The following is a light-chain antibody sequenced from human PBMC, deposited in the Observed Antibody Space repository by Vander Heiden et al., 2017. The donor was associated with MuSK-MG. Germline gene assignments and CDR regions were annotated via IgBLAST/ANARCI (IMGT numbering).Light chain of an antibody. CDR3: QKYNSARWT. J-gene: IGKJ1*01. CDR2: GAS. V-gene: IGKV1-27*01. CDR1: QGISNY. Sequence: DIQMTQSPSSLSASLGDTVTMTCRASQGISNYLAWYQQRPGKGPKLLIHGASTLESGVPSRFSGSGSGTDFTLTIIGLQPEDIATYYCQKYNSARWTFGQGTKVEIK.